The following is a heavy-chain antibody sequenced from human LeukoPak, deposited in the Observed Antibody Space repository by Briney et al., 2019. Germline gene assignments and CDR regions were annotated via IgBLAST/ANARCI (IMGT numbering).Heavy chain of an antibody. Sequence: PGGSLRLSCAASGFTFSSNWMHWVRQVPGKGLVWVSRINRDGSRTDYADSVKGRFTISRDNAKNTLYLQMNSLRAEDTALYYCAKSGSDSSGSNPWGAFDIWGQGTMVTVSS. CDR3: AKSGSDSSGSNPWGAFDI. CDR1: GFTFSSNW. D-gene: IGHD3-22*01. J-gene: IGHJ3*02. CDR2: INRDGSRT. V-gene: IGHV3-74*01.